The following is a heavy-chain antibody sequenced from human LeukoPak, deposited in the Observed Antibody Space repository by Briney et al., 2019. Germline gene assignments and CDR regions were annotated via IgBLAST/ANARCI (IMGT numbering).Heavy chain of an antibody. CDR3: ASLTYYYDRSGSPVDDY. D-gene: IGHD3-22*01. Sequence: SETLSLTCAVSGYSISSGYYWGWIRQPPGKGLEWIGSIYHSGSTYYNPSLKSRVTISVDTSKNQFSLKLSSVTAADTAVYYCASLTYYYDRSGSPVDDYWGQGTLVTVSS. CDR2: IYHSGST. CDR1: GYSISSGYY. J-gene: IGHJ4*02. V-gene: IGHV4-38-2*01.